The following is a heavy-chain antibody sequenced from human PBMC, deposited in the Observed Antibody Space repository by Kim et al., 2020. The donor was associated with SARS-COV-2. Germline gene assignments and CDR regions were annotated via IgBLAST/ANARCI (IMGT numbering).Heavy chain of an antibody. J-gene: IGHJ4*02. D-gene: IGHD2-8*01. Sequence: YVDSVKGRFTISRDNGKNSLYLQMNSLRAEDTAVYYCARSGVGGAFDYWGQGTVVTVSS. CDR3: ARSGVGGAFDY. V-gene: IGHV3-7*04.